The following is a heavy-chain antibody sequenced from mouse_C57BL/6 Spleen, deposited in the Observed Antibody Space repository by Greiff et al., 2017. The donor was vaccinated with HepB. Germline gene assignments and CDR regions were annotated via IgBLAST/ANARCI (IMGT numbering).Heavy chain of an antibody. Sequence: QVQLQQSGPELVKPGASVKISCKASGYAFSSSWMNWVKQRPGKGLEWIGRIYPGDGDTNYNGKFKGKATLTADKSSSTAYMQLSSLTSEDSAVYFCARIDYDYDVSWFAYWGQGTLVTVSA. CDR1: GYAFSSSW. CDR3: ARIDYDYDVSWFAY. J-gene: IGHJ3*01. CDR2: IYPGDGDT. V-gene: IGHV1-82*01. D-gene: IGHD2-4*01.